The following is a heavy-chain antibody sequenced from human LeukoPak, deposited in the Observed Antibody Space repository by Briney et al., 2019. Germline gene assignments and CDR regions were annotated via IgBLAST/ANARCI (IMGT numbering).Heavy chain of an antibody. V-gene: IGHV1-46*01. J-gene: IGHJ4*02. Sequence: ASVKVSCKASGYTFTSYYMHWVRQAPGQGLEWMGIINPSGGSTSYAQKFQGRVTMTRDTSTSTVYMELSSLRSDDTAVYYCARDRLHYDSSGYYRRWCGPFDYWGQGTLVTVSS. CDR1: GYTFTSYY. CDR3: ARDRLHYDSSGYYRRWCGPFDY. D-gene: IGHD3-22*01. CDR2: INPSGGST.